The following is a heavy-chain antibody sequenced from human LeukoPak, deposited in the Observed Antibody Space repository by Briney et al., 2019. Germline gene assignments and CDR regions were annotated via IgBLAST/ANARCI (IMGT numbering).Heavy chain of an antibody. CDR2: ISGSGGST. V-gene: IGHV3-23*01. Sequence: GGSLRLSCAASGFTFSSYAMSWVRQAPGKGLEWVSAISGSGGSTYYADSVKGRFTISRDNSKNTLYLQMNSLRAEDTAVYYCAKDVGIVARPMGSYYFDYWGQGTLVTVSS. J-gene: IGHJ4*02. CDR1: GFTFSSYA. CDR3: AKDVGIVARPMGSYYFDY. D-gene: IGHD6-6*01.